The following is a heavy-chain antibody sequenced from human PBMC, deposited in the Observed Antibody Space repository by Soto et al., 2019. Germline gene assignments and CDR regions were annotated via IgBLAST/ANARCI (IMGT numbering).Heavy chain of an antibody. D-gene: IGHD6-19*01. V-gene: IGHV4-61*01. CDR2: IYNNETF. CDR1: GASVSSGSFY. Sequence: SDTLSLTCSVSGASVSSGSFYWRWIRQPPGKGLEWIGFIYNNETFNYNPSLKSRVTLSVDTSKHQFSLKLSSVTAADTAVYYCARVTLRYSSSHNFDSWGQGALVTVSS. J-gene: IGHJ4*02. CDR3: ARVTLRYSSSHNFDS.